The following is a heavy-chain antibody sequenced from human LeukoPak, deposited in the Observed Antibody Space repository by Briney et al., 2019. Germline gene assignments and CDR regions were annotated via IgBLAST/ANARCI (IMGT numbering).Heavy chain of an antibody. CDR1: GFTFSSFW. CDR2: IKQDGSQK. V-gene: IGHV3-7*01. J-gene: IGHJ4*02. Sequence: QPGGSLRLSCAASGFTFSSFWMSWVRQAPGKGLEWVANIKQDGSQKYYVDSVKGRFAISRDNAKNSLYLQMNSLRAEDTAVYYCAGSSGWLTAYWGQGTLVTVSS. CDR3: AGSSGWLTAY. D-gene: IGHD6-19*01.